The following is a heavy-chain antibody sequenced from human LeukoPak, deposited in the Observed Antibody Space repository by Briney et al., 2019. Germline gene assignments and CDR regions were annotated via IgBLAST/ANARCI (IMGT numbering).Heavy chain of an antibody. D-gene: IGHD2-15*01. J-gene: IGHJ6*02. V-gene: IGHV4-39*07. Sequence: SSETLSLTCTVSGGSISSSSYYWGWIRQPPGKGLEWIGSIYYSGSTYYNPSLKSRVTISVDTSKNQFSLRLNSVTAADTAVYYCARDSNGGGYCSGGNCYDVWGQGTTVTVSS. CDR1: GGSISSSSYY. CDR2: IYYSGST. CDR3: ARDSNGGGYCSGGNCYDV.